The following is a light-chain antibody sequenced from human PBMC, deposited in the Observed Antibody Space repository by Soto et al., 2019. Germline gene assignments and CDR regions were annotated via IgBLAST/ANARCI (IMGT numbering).Light chain of an antibody. CDR3: SSYAGNNIHYV. J-gene: IGLJ1*01. Sequence: QSALTQPPSASGSAGQSVTISCTGTSTDVGGYNYVSWYQQHPGKAPKLMIYEVSKRPSGVPDRFSGSKSGNTASLTVSGLQAEDGADYYCSSYAGNNIHYVFGTGTKLTVL. V-gene: IGLV2-8*01. CDR2: EVS. CDR1: STDVGGYNY.